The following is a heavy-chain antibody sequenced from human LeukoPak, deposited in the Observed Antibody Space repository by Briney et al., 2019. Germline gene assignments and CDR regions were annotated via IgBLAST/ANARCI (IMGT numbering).Heavy chain of an antibody. J-gene: IGHJ4*02. CDR3: ARESSTVPTTGPDY. V-gene: IGHV4-38-2*02. D-gene: IGHD3-9*01. CDR1: GYSISSGYY. Sequence: PSETLSLTYAVSGYSISSGYYWGWIRQPPGKGLEWIGTVYHSGSTYYNPSLKSRVTMSIDTSKNQFSLKLTPVTAADTAVYYCARESSTVPTTGPDYWGRGALVTVSS. CDR2: VYHSGST.